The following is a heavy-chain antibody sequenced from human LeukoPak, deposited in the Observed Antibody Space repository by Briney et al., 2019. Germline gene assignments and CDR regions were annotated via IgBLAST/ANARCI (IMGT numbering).Heavy chain of an antibody. V-gene: IGHV4-61*02. D-gene: IGHD6-13*01. CDR2: IYTSGST. J-gene: IGHJ6*03. Sequence: SQTLSLTCTVSGDSVSTGSYYWSWIRQPAGKGLEWIGRIYTSGSTDYNPSLKSRVTISVDTSKNQFSLKLSSVTAADTAVYYCARHSIASTGTAYYYYYMDVWGKGTTVTVSS. CDR1: GDSVSTGSYY. CDR3: ARHSIASTGTAYYYYYMDV.